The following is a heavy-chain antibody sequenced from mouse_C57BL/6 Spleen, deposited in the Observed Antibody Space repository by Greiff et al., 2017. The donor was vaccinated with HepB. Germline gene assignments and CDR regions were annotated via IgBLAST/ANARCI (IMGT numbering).Heavy chain of an antibody. CDR1: GFTFSDYY. D-gene: IGHD3-2*02. CDR3: ARPEDSSGYEFAY. CDR2: ISNGGGST. V-gene: IGHV5-12*01. J-gene: IGHJ3*01. Sequence: EVHLVESGGGLVQPGGSLKLSCAASGFTFSDYYMYWVRQTPEKRLEWVAYISNGGGSTYYPDTVKGRFTISRDNAKNTLYLQMSRLKSEDTALYYCARPEDSSGYEFAYWGQGTLVTVSA.